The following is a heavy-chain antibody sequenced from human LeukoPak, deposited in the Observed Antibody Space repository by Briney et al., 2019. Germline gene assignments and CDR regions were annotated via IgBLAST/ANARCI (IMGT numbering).Heavy chain of an antibody. CDR2: ISYDGSNT. D-gene: IGHD6-19*01. Sequence: GGSLRLSCAASGFTFSSYGMHWVRQAPGKGLEWVAVISYDGSNTYYADSVKGRFTISRDNSKNTLYLQMNSLRVEDTAVYHCAKDLEPYTSGWYGDYWGQGTLVTVSS. CDR1: GFTFSSYG. J-gene: IGHJ4*02. CDR3: AKDLEPYTSGWYGDY. V-gene: IGHV3-33*05.